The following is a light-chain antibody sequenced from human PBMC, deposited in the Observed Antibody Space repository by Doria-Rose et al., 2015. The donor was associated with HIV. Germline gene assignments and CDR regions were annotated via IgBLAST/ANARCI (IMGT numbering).Light chain of an antibody. V-gene: IGKV1-5*03. J-gene: IGKJ1*01. CDR2: KAS. Sequence: TQSPSTLSASVGDRVTITCRASQSISNWLAWYQQKPGQAPKLLIYKASTLQGGVPSSFRGSGSGTEFTLTINSLQPDDFATYYGQHFDKYFSWTFGHGTKVDIK. CDR1: QSISNW. CDR3: QHFDKYFSWT.